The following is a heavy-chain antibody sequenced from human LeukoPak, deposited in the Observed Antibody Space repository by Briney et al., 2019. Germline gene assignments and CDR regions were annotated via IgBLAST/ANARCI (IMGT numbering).Heavy chain of an antibody. D-gene: IGHD2-15*01. CDR1: GFTFNIYW. V-gene: IGHV3-7*01. Sequence: GGSLRLSCAASGFTFNIYWMSWVRQTPGKGPEWVANINQDGSEKYYVDSVKGRFTISRDNARNSLYLQMNSLRTEDTSVYYCAVAFAPYYFDYWGQGTLVTVSS. CDR3: AVAFAPYYFDY. J-gene: IGHJ4*02. CDR2: INQDGSEK.